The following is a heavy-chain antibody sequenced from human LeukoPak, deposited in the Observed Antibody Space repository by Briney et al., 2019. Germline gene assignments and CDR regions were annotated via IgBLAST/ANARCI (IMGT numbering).Heavy chain of an antibody. CDR3: ARRKGFGEPFDY. J-gene: IGHJ4*02. CDR1: GGSFSGYY. Sequence: SETLSLTCAVYGGSFSGYYWSWIRQPPGKGLEWIGEINHSGSTNYNPSLKSRVTISVDTSKNQFSLKLSSVTAADTAVYYCARRKGFGEPFDYWGQGTLVTVSS. V-gene: IGHV4-34*01. D-gene: IGHD3-10*01. CDR2: INHSGST.